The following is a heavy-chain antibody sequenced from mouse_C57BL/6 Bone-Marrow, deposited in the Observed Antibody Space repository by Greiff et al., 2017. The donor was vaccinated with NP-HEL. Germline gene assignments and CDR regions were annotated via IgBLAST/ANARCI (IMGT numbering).Heavy chain of an antibody. D-gene: IGHD1-1*01. CDR1: GYTFTSYG. CDR3: ARKPLNYYGSSYRYFDV. V-gene: IGHV1-81*01. Sequence: VKLMESGAELARPGASVKLSCKASGYTFTSYGISWVKQRTGQGLEWIGEIYPRSGNTYYNEKFKGKATLTADKSSSTAYMELRSLTSEDSAVYFCARKPLNYYGSSYRYFDVWGTGTTVTVSS. CDR2: IYPRSGNT. J-gene: IGHJ1*03.